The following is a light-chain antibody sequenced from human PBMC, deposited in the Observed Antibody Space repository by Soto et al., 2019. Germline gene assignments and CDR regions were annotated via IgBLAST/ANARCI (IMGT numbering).Light chain of an antibody. J-gene: IGKJ2*01. Sequence: EIVLTHSPGTLSLSPGERGTLSCRASQSVSTRHFAWYQQKPGQAPRLLVFDASSSAPGIPDRFSGSGSGADFTLTISRLEPEDFAVYFCQQYGSSPYTFGQGTKLEI. CDR1: QSVSTRH. CDR3: QQYGSSPYT. V-gene: IGKV3-20*01. CDR2: DAS.